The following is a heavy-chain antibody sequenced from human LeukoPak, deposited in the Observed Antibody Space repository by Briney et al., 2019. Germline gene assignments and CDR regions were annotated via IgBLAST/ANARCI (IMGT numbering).Heavy chain of an antibody. CDR2: IYYSGST. CDR1: GGSISSGGYY. Sequence: SQTLSPTCTVSGGSISSGGYYWSWIRQHPGKGLEWIGYIYYSGSTYYNPSLKSRVTISVDTSKNQFSLKLTSVTAADTAVYYCARGGAALVRGSPGGMDVWGQGTTVAVSS. J-gene: IGHJ6*02. CDR3: ARGGAALVRGSPGGMDV. V-gene: IGHV4-31*03. D-gene: IGHD3-10*01.